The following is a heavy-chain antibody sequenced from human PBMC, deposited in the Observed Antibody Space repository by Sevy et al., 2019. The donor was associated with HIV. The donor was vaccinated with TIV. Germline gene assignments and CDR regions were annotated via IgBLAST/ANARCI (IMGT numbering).Heavy chain of an antibody. Sequence: GGSLRLSCAASGFTFSNAWMSWVRQAPGKGLEWVGRIKSKTDGGTTDYAAPVKGRFTISRDDSKNTLYLQMNSMKTWGIAVYYCTTDVSVYFDYWGQGTLVTVSS. J-gene: IGHJ4*02. CDR3: TTDVSVYFDY. V-gene: IGHV3-15*01. CDR1: GFTFSNAW. CDR2: IKSKTDGGTT.